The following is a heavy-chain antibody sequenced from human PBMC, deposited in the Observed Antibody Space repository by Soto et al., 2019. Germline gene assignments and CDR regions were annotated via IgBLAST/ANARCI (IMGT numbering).Heavy chain of an antibody. D-gene: IGHD6-19*01. Sequence: GGSLRLSCAASGFTFSSYWMHWVRQAPGKGLVWVSRINSDGSSTSYADSVKGRFTISRDNAKNTLYLQMNSLRAEDTAVYYCASLSGIAVAYGRRTPWYNDYWGQGTLVTVSS. V-gene: IGHV3-74*01. CDR1: GFTFSSYW. CDR3: ASLSGIAVAYGRRTPWYNDY. CDR2: INSDGSST. J-gene: IGHJ4*02.